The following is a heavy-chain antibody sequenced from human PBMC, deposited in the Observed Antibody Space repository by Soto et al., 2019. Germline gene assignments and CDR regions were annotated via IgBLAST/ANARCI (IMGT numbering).Heavy chain of an antibody. V-gene: IGHV4-34*01. Sequence: SETLSLTCAVYGGSFSGYYWNWIRQPPGKGLEWIGEINHSGSTNYNPSLKSRVTISVDTSKNQFSLKLSSVTAADTAVYYCARHSSGWLVDYWGQGTLVTVS. D-gene: IGHD6-19*01. CDR3: ARHSSGWLVDY. J-gene: IGHJ4*02. CDR2: INHSGST. CDR1: GGSFSGYY.